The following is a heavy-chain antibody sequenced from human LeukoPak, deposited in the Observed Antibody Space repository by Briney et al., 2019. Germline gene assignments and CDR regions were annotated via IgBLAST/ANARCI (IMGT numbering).Heavy chain of an antibody. CDR2: ISYSGST. CDR1: GGSVSVGSYY. J-gene: IGHJ5*01. D-gene: IGHD5-24*01. Sequence: SETLSLTCTVSGGSVSVGSYYWSWIRPSPGKGLEFIGYISYSGSTNYNPSLKSRVTISVDTSKNQFSLKLTSVTAADTAVYYCARDTVRGDGYNFDSWGQGTLLTVSS. CDR3: ARDTVRGDGYNFDS. V-gene: IGHV4-61*01.